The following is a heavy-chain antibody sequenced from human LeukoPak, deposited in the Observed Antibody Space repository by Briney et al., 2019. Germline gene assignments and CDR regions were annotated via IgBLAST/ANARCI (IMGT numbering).Heavy chain of an antibody. D-gene: IGHD3-3*01. V-gene: IGHV1-2*02. CDR1: GYTFTGYY. J-gene: IGHJ4*02. CDR2: INPNSGGT. CDR3: ATFTFGVLIKDY. Sequence: ASVKASCKASGYTFTGYYMHWVRQAPGQGLEWMGWINPNSGGTNYAQKFQGRVTMTRDTSISTAYMELAMLRSDDTAVYYCATFTFGVLIKDYWGQGTLVTVSS.